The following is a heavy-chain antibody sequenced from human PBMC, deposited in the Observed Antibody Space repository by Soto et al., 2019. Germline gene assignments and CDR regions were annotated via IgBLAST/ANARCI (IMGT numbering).Heavy chain of an antibody. Sequence: GGSLRLSCAASGITVSSNYMSWVRQAPGKGLEWVSVIYGADNTYYTDSVKGRFTISRDNPKNTVYLQMNSLRDEDTAVYYCARDGHTSSWYVSWGQGTLVTVSS. CDR3: ARDGHTSSWYVS. V-gene: IGHV3-66*01. J-gene: IGHJ4*02. CDR1: GITVSSNY. CDR2: IYGADNT. D-gene: IGHD6-13*01.